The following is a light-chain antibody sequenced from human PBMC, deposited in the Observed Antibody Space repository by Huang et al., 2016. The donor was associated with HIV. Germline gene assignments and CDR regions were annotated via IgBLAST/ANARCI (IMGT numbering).Light chain of an antibody. J-gene: IGKJ1*01. Sequence: EIVMTQSPATLSVSPGGRATLSCRASQSVSSNLAWYQQKPGQAPRLLIYGASTRATGIPARLSGSGSGTEFTLTISSLQSEDFAVYYCQQYNNWPPVTFGQGTKVEIK. CDR3: QQYNNWPPVT. V-gene: IGKV3-15*01. CDR1: QSVSSN. CDR2: GAS.